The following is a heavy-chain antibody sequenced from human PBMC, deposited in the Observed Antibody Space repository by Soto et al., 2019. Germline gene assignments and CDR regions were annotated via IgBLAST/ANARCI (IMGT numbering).Heavy chain of an antibody. CDR1: GGSITSGGYC. CDR2: IYYSGST. Sequence: QVQLQESGPGLVKPSQTLSLTCTVSGGSITSGGYCWTWIRQHPVKGLEWMGHIYYSGSTSYNPSLKSRVTISIDTSKNQFSLKLTSVTAADTAVSYCARDGDYFGSGSPPLLSRWGQGTLVTVSS. J-gene: IGHJ4*02. D-gene: IGHD3-10*01. CDR3: ARDGDYFGSGSPPLLSR. V-gene: IGHV4-31*03.